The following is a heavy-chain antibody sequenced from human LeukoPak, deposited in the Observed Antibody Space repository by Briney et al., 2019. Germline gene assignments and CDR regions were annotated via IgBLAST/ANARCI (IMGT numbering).Heavy chain of an antibody. CDR1: GYTFISYD. V-gene: IGHV1-8*01. CDR3: ARTPPDYGIDY. D-gene: IGHD4-17*01. CDR2: MSPNSGNT. Sequence: ATVKVSCKASGYTFISYDINWVRQATGQGLEWMGWMSPNSGNTGYAQKFQGRITMTKSTSISTAYMELSDLESEDTAVYYCARTPPDYGIDYWGQGTLVTVSS. J-gene: IGHJ4*02.